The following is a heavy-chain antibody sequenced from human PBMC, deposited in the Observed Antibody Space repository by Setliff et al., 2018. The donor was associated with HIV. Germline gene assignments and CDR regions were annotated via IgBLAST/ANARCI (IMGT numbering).Heavy chain of an antibody. CDR1: GGSISSSTYY. V-gene: IGHV4-39*01. Sequence: SETLSLTCTVSGGSISSSTYYWGWIRQPPGKGLEWIGTIYYSGSTYYNPSLKSRLTISVDTSKNQFSLRLTSVTAADTAVYYCASATMIVVVITEYYFDYWGQGTLVTVSS. J-gene: IGHJ4*02. D-gene: IGHD3-22*01. CDR2: IYYSGST. CDR3: ASATMIVVVITEYYFDY.